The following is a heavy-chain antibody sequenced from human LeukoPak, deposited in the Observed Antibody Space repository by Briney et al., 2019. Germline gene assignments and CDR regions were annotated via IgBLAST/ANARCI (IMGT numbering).Heavy chain of an antibody. Sequence: GGSLRLSCAASGFRFSNSWMYWVRQGPGKGQVWVSRMKTDGTRIEYADSVKGRFTISRDNANNTLFLQMSSLRVEDTAVYYCARGADHGGSYYPDWGQGTRVTVSS. CDR1: GFRFSNSW. CDR3: ARGADHGGSYYPD. V-gene: IGHV3-74*01. J-gene: IGHJ4*02. D-gene: IGHD3-10*01. CDR2: MKTDGTRI.